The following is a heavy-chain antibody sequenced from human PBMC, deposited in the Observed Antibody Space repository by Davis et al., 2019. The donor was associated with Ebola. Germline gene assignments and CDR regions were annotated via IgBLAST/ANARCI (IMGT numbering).Heavy chain of an antibody. CDR1: GGTFSSYT. D-gene: IGHD5-18*01. CDR3: ARWTQLFYYSDC. J-gene: IGHJ4*02. Sequence: ASVKVSCKASGGTFSSYTISWVRQAPGQGLEWMGWISTYNGNTNYAQKLQGRVTMTTDTSTGTAYMELRSLRSDDTAVYYCARWTQLFYYSDCWGQGTLVTVSS. CDR2: ISTYNGNT. V-gene: IGHV1-18*01.